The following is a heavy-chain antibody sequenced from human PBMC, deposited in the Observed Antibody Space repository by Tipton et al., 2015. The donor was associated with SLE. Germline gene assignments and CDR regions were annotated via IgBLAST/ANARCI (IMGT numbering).Heavy chain of an antibody. Sequence: QLVQSGAEVKKPGSSVKVSCKASGGTFSSYAISWVRQAPGQGLEWMGWISAYNGNANYVQTLQGRVTMTTDTSTTTAYMELRSLRSDDTAIYYCGRDGKEDAFDIWGQGIMVTVS. V-gene: IGHV1-18*01. CDR1: GGTFSSYA. CDR3: GRDGKEDAFDI. CDR2: ISAYNGNA. D-gene: IGHD4-23*01. J-gene: IGHJ3*02.